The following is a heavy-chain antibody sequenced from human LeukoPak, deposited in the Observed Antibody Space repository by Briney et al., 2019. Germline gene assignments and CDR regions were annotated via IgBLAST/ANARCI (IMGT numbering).Heavy chain of an antibody. V-gene: IGHV3-23*01. J-gene: IGHJ4*02. CDR1: GFTFNNYA. D-gene: IGHD3-10*01. CDR3: AKDRRPNYYGSGDFDY. CDR2: ISNSGGST. Sequence: GGSLRLSCAASGFTFNNYAMSWVRQAPGKGLEWVSVISNSGGSTHHADSVKGRFTISRDNSKNTLYLQLNSLRAEDTAVYYCAKDRRPNYYGSGDFDYWGQGTLVTVSS.